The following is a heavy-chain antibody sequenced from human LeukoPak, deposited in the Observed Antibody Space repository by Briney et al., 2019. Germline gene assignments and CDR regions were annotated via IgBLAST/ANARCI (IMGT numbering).Heavy chain of an antibody. Sequence: SETLSLTCTVSGGSIGTYYWSWVRQSPGTGLEWIGYIYVTGTRYNPYLQSRVTISVDRSRNQFFLKMTSVTAADTAVYYCARHIGGGIEDMDVWGRGAKVTVSS. CDR1: GGSIGTYY. CDR3: ARHIGGGIEDMDV. D-gene: IGHD3-16*02. CDR2: IYVTGT. J-gene: IGHJ6*03. V-gene: IGHV4-59*08.